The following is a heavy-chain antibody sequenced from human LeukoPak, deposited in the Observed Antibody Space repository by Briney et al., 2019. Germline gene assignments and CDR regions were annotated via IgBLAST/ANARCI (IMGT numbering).Heavy chain of an antibody. CDR1: GYTFTGYY. D-gene: IGHD3-9*01. V-gene: IGHV1-2*02. J-gene: IGHJ5*02. CDR3: SKPYEGKEYDLLTGYTTNRGYNWFDP. CDR2: INPNSGDT. Sequence: GASVKVSCKASGYTFTGYYMHWVRQAPGQGLEWMGWINPNSGDTNYGQSFQGRVTRTSDTSITTAYMELNSQRSDDTAVYYDSKPYEGKEYDLLTGYTTNRGYNWFDPWGQGTLVTVSS.